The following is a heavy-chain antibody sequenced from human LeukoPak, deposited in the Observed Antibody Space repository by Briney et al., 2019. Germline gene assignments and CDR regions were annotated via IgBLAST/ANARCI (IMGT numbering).Heavy chain of an antibody. J-gene: IGHJ4*02. CDR1: GFTFSSYW. V-gene: IGHV3-7*01. CDR3: AREAGNSGSYSRVMDY. D-gene: IGHD1-26*01. CDR2: IKQDGSEK. Sequence: PGGSLRLSSAASGFTFSSYWMSWVRQAPGKGLEWVANIKQDGSEKYYVDSVKGRFTISRDNAKNSLFLQMHSLRAEDTAVYYCAREAGNSGSYSRVMDYWGQGTLVTVSS.